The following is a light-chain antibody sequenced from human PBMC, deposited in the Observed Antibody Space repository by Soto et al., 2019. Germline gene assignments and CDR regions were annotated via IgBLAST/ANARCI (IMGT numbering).Light chain of an antibody. Sequence: QSVLTQPASVSGSPGQSITISCTGTSSDVGSYNYVSWYQQHPGKAPKLMIYEVSNRPSGVSNRFSGSKSGNTASLTISGLQAEGEADYYCSSYTSSSTYVFGTGTKLTVL. CDR1: SSDVGSYNY. CDR3: SSYTSSSTYV. J-gene: IGLJ1*01. CDR2: EVS. V-gene: IGLV2-14*01.